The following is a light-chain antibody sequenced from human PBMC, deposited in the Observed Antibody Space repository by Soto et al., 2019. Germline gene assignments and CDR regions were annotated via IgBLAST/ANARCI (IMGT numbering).Light chain of an antibody. CDR3: QKYDTYPLA. V-gene: IGKV1-5*03. J-gene: IGKJ2*01. CDR2: KAS. CDR1: QTIINW. Sequence: DFQMTQSPSTLSASVGDRVTITCRASQTIINWLAWYQQKPGKAPKLLISKASILESGVPSRFSGSGSGTEFTLTISSLQPDDFAVYYCQKYDTYPLAFGQGTKLESK.